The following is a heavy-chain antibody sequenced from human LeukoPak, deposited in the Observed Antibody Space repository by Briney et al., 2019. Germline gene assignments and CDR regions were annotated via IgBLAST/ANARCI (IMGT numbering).Heavy chain of an antibody. CDR1: GGSFSGYY. D-gene: IGHD3-22*01. J-gene: IGHJ5*02. CDR2: INHSGST. V-gene: IGHV4-34*01. CDR3: ARGLYYDSSGYSNWFDP. Sequence: SETLSLTRAVYGGSFSGYYWSWIRQPPGKGLEWIGEINHSGSTNYNPSLKSRVTISVDTSKNQFSLKLSSVTAADTAVYYCARGLYYDSSGYSNWFDPWGQGTLVTVSS.